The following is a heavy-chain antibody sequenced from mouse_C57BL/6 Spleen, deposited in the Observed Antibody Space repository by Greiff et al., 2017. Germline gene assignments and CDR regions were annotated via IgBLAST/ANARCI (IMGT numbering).Heavy chain of an antibody. V-gene: IGHV1-39*01. CDR1: GYSFTDYN. CDR3: ARGTTVVATGAMDY. Sequence: EVHLVESGPELVKPGASVKISCKASGYSFTDYNMNWVKQSNGKSLEWIGVINPNYGTTSYNQKFKGKATLTVDQSSSTAYMQLNSLTSEDSAVYYCARGTTVVATGAMDYWGQGTSVTVSS. D-gene: IGHD1-1*01. CDR2: INPNYGTT. J-gene: IGHJ4*01.